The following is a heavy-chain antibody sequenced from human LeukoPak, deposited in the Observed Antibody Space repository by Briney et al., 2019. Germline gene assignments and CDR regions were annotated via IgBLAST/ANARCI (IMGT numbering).Heavy chain of an antibody. CDR3: ARAMRNWFDP. J-gene: IGHJ5*02. D-gene: IGHD3-22*01. CDR1: GYTFTSYG. V-gene: IGHV1-18*01. Sequence: ASVKVSCKASGYTFTSYGISWVRQAPGQGLEWMGWISAYNGNTNYAQKFQGRVTMTRDTSISTAYMELSRLRSDDTAVYYCARAMRNWFDPWGQGTLVTVSS. CDR2: ISAYNGNT.